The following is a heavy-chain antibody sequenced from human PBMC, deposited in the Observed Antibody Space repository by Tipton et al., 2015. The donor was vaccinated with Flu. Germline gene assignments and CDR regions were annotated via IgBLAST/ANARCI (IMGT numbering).Heavy chain of an antibody. CDR2: VNHDGSGT. V-gene: IGHV3-74*01. CDR3: ATGVHYYFDR. CDR1: GFTFSSLW. D-gene: IGHD3-9*01. J-gene: IGHJ4*02. Sequence: SLRLSCAASGFTFSSLWMHWVRQVPGKGLEWVSLVNHDGSGTTYADSVKGRFTISRDNAKSTLYLQMNSLRAEDTAVYYCATGVHYYFDRWGQGTLATVSS.